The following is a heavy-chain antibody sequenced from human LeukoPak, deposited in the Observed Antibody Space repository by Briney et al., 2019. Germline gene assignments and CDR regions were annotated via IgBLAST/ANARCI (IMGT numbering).Heavy chain of an antibody. CDR3: AKDDYDILTGYQYYFDY. Sequence: GGSLRLSCAASGFTFSSYGMHWVRQALGKGLEWVAFIRYDGSNKYYADSVKGRFTISRDNSKNTLYLQMNSLRAEDTAVYYCAKDDYDILTGYQYYFDYWGQGTLVTVSS. CDR1: GFTFSSYG. J-gene: IGHJ4*02. V-gene: IGHV3-30*02. D-gene: IGHD3-9*01. CDR2: IRYDGSNK.